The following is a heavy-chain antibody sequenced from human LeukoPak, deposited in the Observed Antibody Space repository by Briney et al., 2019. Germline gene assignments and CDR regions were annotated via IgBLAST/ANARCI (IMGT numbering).Heavy chain of an antibody. CDR1: GFTFSRYS. CDR2: LPSTSSYI. CDR3: ARYNYGSGSYSAY. V-gene: IGHV3-21*01. D-gene: IGHD3-10*01. J-gene: IGHJ4*02. Sequence: GGSLRLSCAASGFTFSRYSMNWVRRAPGKGLEWVSSLPSTSSYIYYADSVKGRFTISRDNAKNSLYLQMNSLRAEDTAVYYCARYNYGSGSYSAYWGPGPLVTVSS.